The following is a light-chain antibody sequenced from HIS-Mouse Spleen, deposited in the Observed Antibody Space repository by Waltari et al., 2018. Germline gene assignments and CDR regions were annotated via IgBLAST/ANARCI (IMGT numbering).Light chain of an antibody. CDR2: EVS. J-gene: IGLJ3*02. CDR3: SSYTSSSTLV. Sequence: QSALTQPASVSGSPGQSITIACTGTSSEVGGYNYVSGYQQHPGKAPKLMIYEVSNRPSGVSNRFSGSKSGNTASLTISGLQAEDEADYYCSSYTSSSTLVFGGGTKLTVL. CDR1: SSEVGGYNY. V-gene: IGLV2-14*01.